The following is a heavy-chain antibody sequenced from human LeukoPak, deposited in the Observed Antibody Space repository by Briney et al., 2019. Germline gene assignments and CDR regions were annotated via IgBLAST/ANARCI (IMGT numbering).Heavy chain of an antibody. CDR3: AKDKETYNYCNYYMDV. CDR2: ISYDGSNK. Sequence: GGTLRLSCAASGFTFSSYGMHWVRQAPGKGLEWGADISYDGSNKYYADSVKGRFTISRDNSKNTLYLQMNSLRAEDTAVYYCAKDKETYNYCNYYMDVWGKGTTVTISS. V-gene: IGHV3-30*18. CDR1: GFTFSSYG. D-gene: IGHD2-2*02. J-gene: IGHJ6*03.